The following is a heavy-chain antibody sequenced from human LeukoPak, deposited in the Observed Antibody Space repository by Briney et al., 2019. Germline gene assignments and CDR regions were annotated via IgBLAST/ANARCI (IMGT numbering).Heavy chain of an antibody. D-gene: IGHD1-1*01. V-gene: IGHV1-46*01. CDR1: GYTFTSYY. CDR3: AKDGELEPPDYYYYYYMDV. CDR2: INPSGGST. J-gene: IGHJ6*03. Sequence: GASVKVSCKASGYTFTSYYMHWVRQAPGQGLEWMGIINPSGGSTSYAQKFQGRVTMTRDTSTSTVYMELNSLRAEDTAVYYCAKDGELEPPDYYYYYYMDVWGKGTTVTVSS.